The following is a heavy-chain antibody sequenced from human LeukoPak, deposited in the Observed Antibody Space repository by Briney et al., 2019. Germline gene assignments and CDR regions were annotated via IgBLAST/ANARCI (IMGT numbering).Heavy chain of an antibody. CDR2: INQDGSER. J-gene: IGHJ6*02. Sequence: PGGSLRLSCAASGFTFSSYWMTWVRQAPGKGLEWVANINQDGSERYYVDSVKGRFTISRDNAKNSLSLQMNSLRAEDTALYYCARGNAMGVWGQGTTVTVSS. V-gene: IGHV3-7*01. CDR1: GFTFSSYW. CDR3: ARGNAMGV.